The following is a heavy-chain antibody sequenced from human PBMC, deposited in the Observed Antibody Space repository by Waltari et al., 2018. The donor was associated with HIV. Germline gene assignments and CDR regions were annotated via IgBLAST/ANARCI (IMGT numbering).Heavy chain of an antibody. CDR1: GGSVSSGSYY. CDR3: ARGGQQLVRWFDP. CDR2: ISYSGST. D-gene: IGHD6-13*01. Sequence: QVQLQESGPGLVKPSETLSLTCTVSGGSVSSGSYYWSWIRQPPGKGLEWIGYISYSGSTNYNPSLKSRVTISVDTSKNQFTLKLSSVTAADTAVYYCARGGQQLVRWFDPWGQGTLVTVSS. V-gene: IGHV4-61*01. J-gene: IGHJ5*02.